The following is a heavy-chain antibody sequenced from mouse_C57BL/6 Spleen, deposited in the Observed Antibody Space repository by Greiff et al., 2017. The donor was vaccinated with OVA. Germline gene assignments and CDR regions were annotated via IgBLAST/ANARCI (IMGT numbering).Heavy chain of an antibody. CDR1: GFTITDYY. Sequence: EVQLHQSGAELVKPGASVKLSCTASGFTITDYYMHWVKQRPEQGLEWIGRIDPSDGETKYAPKFQGKATITADPSSNTAYLQLSSLKSEDTAVYYCARWVDDYDRWYFDVWGTGTTVTVSS. D-gene: IGHD2-4*01. CDR3: ARWVDDYDRWYFDV. J-gene: IGHJ1*03. V-gene: IGHV14-2*01. CDR2: IDPSDGET.